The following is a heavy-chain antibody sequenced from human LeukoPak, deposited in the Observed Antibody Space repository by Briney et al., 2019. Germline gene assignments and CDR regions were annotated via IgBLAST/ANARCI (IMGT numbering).Heavy chain of an antibody. V-gene: IGHV4-4*07. Sequence: SETLSLTCTVSGGSTSSYYWSWIRQPAGKGLEWIGRICTSGSTNYNPSLKSRVTMSVDTSKNQFSLKLSSVTAADTAVYYCARDATVSYYYYYMDVWGKGTTVTVSS. CDR3: ARDATVSYYYYYMDV. CDR2: ICTSGST. CDR1: GGSTSSYY. J-gene: IGHJ6*03. D-gene: IGHD4-17*01.